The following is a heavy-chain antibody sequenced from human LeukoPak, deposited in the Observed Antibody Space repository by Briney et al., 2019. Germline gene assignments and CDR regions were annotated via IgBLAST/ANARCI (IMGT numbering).Heavy chain of an antibody. CDR2: IYSGGST. CDR1: VFIVSTNY. CDR3: ATYYDHGAGAFDI. V-gene: IGHV3-53*01. D-gene: IGHD3-3*01. J-gene: IGHJ3*02. Sequence: SLRLTFPASVFIVSTNYMNWLRQARGKGLEWVAVIYSGGSTLYAVCVKGRVTISTDNSKNTLYLQMNSLRAEDTAIYYCATYYDHGAGAFDIWGQGTTVTVSS.